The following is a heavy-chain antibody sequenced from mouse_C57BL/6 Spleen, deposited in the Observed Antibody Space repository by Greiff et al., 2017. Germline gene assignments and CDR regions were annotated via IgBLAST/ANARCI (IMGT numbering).Heavy chain of an antibody. CDR3: ERSPYTTWGEAYAMDY. J-gene: IGHJ4*01. V-gene: IGHV1-72*01. CDR2: IVPNSGCT. D-gene: IGHD1-1*01. Sequence: QVQLQQPGAELVKPGASVKLSCKASGYTFTSYCMHWVKQRPGRGLEWSGRIVPNSGCTKYNEKFKSKATLTVDTSSSPAYMQLSSLTSEGSAVXYCERSPYTTWGEAYAMDYWGKGTSVTVSS. CDR1: GYTFTSYC.